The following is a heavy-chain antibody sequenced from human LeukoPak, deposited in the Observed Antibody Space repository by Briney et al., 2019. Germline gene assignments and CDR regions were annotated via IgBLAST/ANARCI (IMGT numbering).Heavy chain of an antibody. CDR3: AKVAINYYDSSGYFDY. CDR1: GFTFSSYG. D-gene: IGHD3-22*01. Sequence: GGTLRLSCAASGFTFSSYGMSWVRQAPGKGLEWVSAISGSGGSTYYADSVKGRFTISRDNSKNTLYLQMNSLRAEDTAVYYCAKVAINYYDSSGYFDYWGQGTLVTVSS. J-gene: IGHJ4*02. V-gene: IGHV3-23*01. CDR2: ISGSGGST.